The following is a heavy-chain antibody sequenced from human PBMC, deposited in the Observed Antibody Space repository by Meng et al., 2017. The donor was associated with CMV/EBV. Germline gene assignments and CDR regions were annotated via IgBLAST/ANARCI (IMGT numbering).Heavy chain of an antibody. Sequence: SCAASGFTFSSYWMHCVRQAPGKGLVWVSRINSDGSSTSYADSVKGRFTISRDNAKNTLYLQMNSLRAEDTAVYYCARGDYPYYFDYWGQGTLVTVSS. CDR3: ARGDYPYYFDY. D-gene: IGHD3-16*01. CDR2: INSDGSST. V-gene: IGHV3-74*01. J-gene: IGHJ4*02. CDR1: GFTFSSYW.